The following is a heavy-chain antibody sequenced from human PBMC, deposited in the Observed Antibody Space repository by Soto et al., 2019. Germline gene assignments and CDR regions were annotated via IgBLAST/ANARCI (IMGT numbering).Heavy chain of an antibody. CDR3: AMQSKYCSGGSCYYDAFDI. Sequence: EVQLVESGGGLVQPGGSLRLSCAASGFTFSSHDMHWVRQTTGKALEWVSGIGTAGDTSYSDSVKGRITISRENAKNSLYLQMNSLRAGDTALYYCAMQSKYCSGGSCYYDAFDICGQGTMVTVSS. J-gene: IGHJ3*02. CDR1: GFTFSSHD. D-gene: IGHD2-15*01. CDR2: IGTAGDT. V-gene: IGHV3-13*01.